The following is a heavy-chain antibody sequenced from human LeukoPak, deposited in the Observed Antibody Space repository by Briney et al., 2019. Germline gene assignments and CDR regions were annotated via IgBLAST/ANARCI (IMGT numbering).Heavy chain of an antibody. CDR1: GGSFSGYY. V-gene: IGHV4-34*01. CDR3: ARRRIIAARPLDY. D-gene: IGHD6-6*01. CDR2: INHSGST. Sequence: PSETLSLTRAVYGGSFSGYYWSWIRQPPGKGLEWIGEINHSGSTNYNPSLKSRVTISVDTSKNQFSLKLSSVTAADTAVYYCARRRIIAARPLDYWGQGTLVTVSS. J-gene: IGHJ4*02.